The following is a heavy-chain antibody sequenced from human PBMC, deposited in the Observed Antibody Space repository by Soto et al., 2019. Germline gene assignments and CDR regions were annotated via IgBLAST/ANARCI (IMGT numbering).Heavy chain of an antibody. CDR2: MSGSSRTT. D-gene: IGHD1-7*01. CDR3: AKNQERELPRVIDF. J-gene: IGHJ4*02. V-gene: IGHV3-23*01. Sequence: GGSLRLSCATSGLTFSNYAMSWVRQAPGGGLEWVSSMSGSSRTTYYADSVRGRFTLSRDRSKNTLYLKISSLRAEDTALYYCAKNQERELPRVIDFWGQGTLVNVSS. CDR1: GLTFSNYA.